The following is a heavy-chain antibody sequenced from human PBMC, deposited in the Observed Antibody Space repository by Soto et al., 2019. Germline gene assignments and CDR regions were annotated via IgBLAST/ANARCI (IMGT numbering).Heavy chain of an antibody. CDR3: AKALPPRYYGSGTNYMDV. J-gene: IGHJ6*03. CDR2: ISGSGGST. V-gene: IGHV3-23*01. Sequence: GGSLRLSYTARVWTLSSSRLPSVRQNTGRGLKWVARISGSGGSTYYADSVKGRFTISRDNSKNTLYLQMNSLRAEDTAVYYCAKALPPRYYGSGTNYMDVWGKGTTVTVSS. D-gene: IGHD3-10*01. CDR1: VWTLSSSR.